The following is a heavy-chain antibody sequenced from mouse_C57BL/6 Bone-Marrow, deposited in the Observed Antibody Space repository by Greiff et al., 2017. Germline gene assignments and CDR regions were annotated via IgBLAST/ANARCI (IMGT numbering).Heavy chain of an antibody. CDR1: GYTFTSYW. J-gene: IGHJ1*03. CDR2: INPSNGGT. Sequence: QVQLKQPGTELVKPGASVKLSCKASGYTFTSYWMHWVKQRPGQGLEWIGNINPSNGGTNYNAKFKSKATLTVDKSSSTAYMQLSSLTSEDSAVYYCARDYGSRCWYFDVWGTGTTVTVSS. D-gene: IGHD1-1*01. CDR3: ARDYGSRCWYFDV. V-gene: IGHV1-53*01.